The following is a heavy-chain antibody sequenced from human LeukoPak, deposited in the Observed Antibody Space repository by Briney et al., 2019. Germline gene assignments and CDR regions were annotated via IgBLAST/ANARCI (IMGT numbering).Heavy chain of an antibody. CDR2: ISSSSSYI. D-gene: IGHD3-10*01. J-gene: IGHJ4*02. Sequence: GGSLRLSCAASGFTFSSYSMNWVRQAPGKGLEWVSSISSSSSYIYYADSVKGRFTISRDNAKNSLYLQMNSLRAEDTAVYYCARYGSGSYYERNTLFFDYWRQGTLVTVSS. CDR1: GFTFSSYS. CDR3: ARYGSGSYYERNTLFFDY. V-gene: IGHV3-21*01.